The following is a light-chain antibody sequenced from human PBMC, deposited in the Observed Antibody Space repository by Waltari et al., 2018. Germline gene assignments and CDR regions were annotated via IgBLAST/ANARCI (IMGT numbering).Light chain of an antibody. Sequence: EIVLTQSPGTLSLSPGERATLSCRASQSVGRSLACYQQKPGQAPRLLIYGASNRATGIPDRFSGSGSGTDFSLTISRLEPEDFSVYYCQHYVRLPVTFGQGTRVEIK. V-gene: IGKV3-20*01. CDR1: QSVGRS. CDR3: QHYVRLPVT. CDR2: GAS. J-gene: IGKJ1*01.